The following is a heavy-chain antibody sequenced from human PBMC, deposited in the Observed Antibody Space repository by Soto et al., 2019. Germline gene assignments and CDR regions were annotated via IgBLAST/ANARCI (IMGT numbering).Heavy chain of an antibody. D-gene: IGHD2-15*01. J-gene: IGHJ3*02. Sequence: PGGCLRLSCAASGFTFSSYSMNWVRQAPGKGLEWGSSISSSSSYIYYADSVKGRFTISRYNAKNSLYLQMNRLRAEDTSVYYCARDPRLGGGLEIWGKGTMVTVSS. CDR1: GFTFSSYS. CDR3: ARDPRLGGGLEI. CDR2: ISSSSSYI. V-gene: IGHV3-21*01.